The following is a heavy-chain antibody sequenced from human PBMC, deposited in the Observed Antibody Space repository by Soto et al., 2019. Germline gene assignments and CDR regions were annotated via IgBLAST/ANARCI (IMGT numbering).Heavy chain of an antibody. J-gene: IGHJ5*02. D-gene: IGHD3-22*01. V-gene: IGHV1-18*01. CDR3: ARSRRPMIVVVIGLDP. CDR1: GYTFTSYA. CDR2: ISAYNGNT. Sequence: ASVKVSCKASGYTFTSYAIGWVRQAPGQGLEWMGWISAYNGNTNYAQKLQGRVTVTTDTSTSTAYMELRNLRSDDTAVYYCARSRRPMIVVVIGLDPWGQGTLVTVSS.